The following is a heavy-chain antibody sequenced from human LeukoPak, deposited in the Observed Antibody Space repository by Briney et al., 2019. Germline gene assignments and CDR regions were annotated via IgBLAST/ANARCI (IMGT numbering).Heavy chain of an antibody. CDR2: IYYSRST. CDR1: GGSISSSPYY. Sequence: SETLSLTCTVSGGSISSSPYYWGWIRQPPGKGLEWIGSIYYSRSTYYNPSLKSRVTISVDTSKNHFSLKLSSVTAADTAVYFCARHVSPTYYFDYWGQGTLVTVSS. J-gene: IGHJ4*02. CDR3: ARHVSPTYYFDY. V-gene: IGHV4-39*01. D-gene: IGHD5/OR15-5a*01.